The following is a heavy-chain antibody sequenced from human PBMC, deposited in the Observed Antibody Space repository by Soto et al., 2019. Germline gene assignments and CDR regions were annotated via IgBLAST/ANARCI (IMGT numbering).Heavy chain of an antibody. V-gene: IGHV1-2*04. CDR2: INPNSGGT. CDR3: ARDRSIVGATRPYYGMDV. J-gene: IGHJ6*02. CDR1: GYTFTGYY. Sequence: QVQLVQSGAEVKKPGASVKVSCKASGYTFTGYYMDWVRQAPGQGLEWMGWINPNSGGTNYAQKFQGWVTMTRDTSISTAYMELSRLRSDDTAVYYCARDRSIVGATRPYYGMDVWGQGTTVTVSS. D-gene: IGHD1-26*01.